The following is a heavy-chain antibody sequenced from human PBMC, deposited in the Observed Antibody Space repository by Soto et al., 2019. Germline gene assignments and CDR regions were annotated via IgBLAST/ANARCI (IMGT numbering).Heavy chain of an antibody. Sequence: PGGSLRLSCAASGFTFSSYAMHWVRQAPGKGLEWVAVISYDERNKYYEDSVKGRFTISRDNSKNTLNLKMKSQKAEDTAVYYCARDTAPSDVWGQGTTVTVSS. CDR3: ARDTAPSDV. CDR1: GFTFSSYA. J-gene: IGHJ6*02. CDR2: ISYDERNK. D-gene: IGHD4-17*01. V-gene: IGHV3-30*04.